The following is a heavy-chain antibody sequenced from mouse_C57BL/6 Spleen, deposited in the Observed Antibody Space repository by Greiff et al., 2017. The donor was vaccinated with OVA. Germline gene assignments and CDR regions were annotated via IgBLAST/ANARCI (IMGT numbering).Heavy chain of an antibody. CDR3: TTGGYYGSRRYFDV. J-gene: IGHJ1*03. V-gene: IGHV14-4*01. Sequence: VQLKQSGAELVRPGASVKLSCTASGFNIKDDYMHWVKQRPEQGLEWIGWIDPENGDTEYASKFQGKATITADTSSNTAYLQLSSLTSEDTAVYYCTTGGYYGSRRYFDVWGTGTTVTVSS. D-gene: IGHD1-1*01. CDR1: GFNIKDDY. CDR2: IDPENGDT.